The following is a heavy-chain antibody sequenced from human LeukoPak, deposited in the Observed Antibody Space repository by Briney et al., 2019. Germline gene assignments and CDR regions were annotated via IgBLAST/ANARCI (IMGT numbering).Heavy chain of an antibody. CDR2: INHSGNT. CDR3: ARGLRYCSGGSCYFPLGY. V-gene: IGHV4-34*01. Sequence: SETLSLTCAVYGGSFSGFSWTWIRQPPGKGLEWIGEINHSGNTNYNPSLKSRVSISVDTSKNQFSLKLSSVTAADTALYYCARGLRYCSGGSCYFPLGYWGQGTLVTVSS. J-gene: IGHJ4*02. D-gene: IGHD2-15*01. CDR1: GGSFSGFS.